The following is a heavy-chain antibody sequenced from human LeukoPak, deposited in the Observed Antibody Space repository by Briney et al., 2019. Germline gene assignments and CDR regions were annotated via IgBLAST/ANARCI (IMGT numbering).Heavy chain of an antibody. CDR2: ISGSGGST. V-gene: IGHV3-23*01. CDR3: AKDLAKWITMVRGVITLFDY. CDR1: GFTFSSYA. D-gene: IGHD3-10*01. Sequence: GGSLRLSCAASGFTFSSYAMSWVRQAPGKGLEWVSAISGSGGSTYYADSVKGRFTISRDNSKNTLYLQMNSLRAEDTAVYYCAKDLAKWITMVRGVITLFDYWGQGTLVTVSS. J-gene: IGHJ4*02.